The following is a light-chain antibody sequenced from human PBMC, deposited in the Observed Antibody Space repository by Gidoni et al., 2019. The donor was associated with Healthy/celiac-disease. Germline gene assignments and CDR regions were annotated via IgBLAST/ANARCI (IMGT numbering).Light chain of an antibody. CDR2: GAS. CDR3: QQYGSSPGT. CDR1: QSVSSSY. J-gene: IGKJ1*01. V-gene: IGKV3-20*01. Sequence: TVLTQSPRALSLSPGERATLSCRASQSVSSSYLAWYQQKPGQAPRLLIYGASSRATGIPDRFSGSGSGTDFTLTISRLEPEDFAVYYCQQYGSSPGTFGQGTKVEIK.